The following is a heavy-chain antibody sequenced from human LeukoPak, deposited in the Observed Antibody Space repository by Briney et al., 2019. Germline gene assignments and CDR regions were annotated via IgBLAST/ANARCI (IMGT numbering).Heavy chain of an antibody. CDR3: ARDRDGYNLDAFDI. D-gene: IGHD5-24*01. CDR2: IYYSGST. J-gene: IGHJ3*02. CDR1: GGSISVGTCY. Sequence: SETLSLTCTVSGGSISVGTCYWSWIRQPPGKGLEWIGYIYYSGSTYYNPSLKSRVSISVDTSKNQFSLKLSSVTAADTAVFYCARDRDGYNLDAFDIWGQGTMVTVSS. V-gene: IGHV4-30-4*08.